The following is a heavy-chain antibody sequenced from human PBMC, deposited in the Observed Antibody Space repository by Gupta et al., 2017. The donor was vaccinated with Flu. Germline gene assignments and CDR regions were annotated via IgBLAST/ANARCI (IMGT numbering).Heavy chain of an antibody. CDR1: GFPFSISA. J-gene: IGHJ4*02. D-gene: IGHD1-20*01. CDR2: ISGSGDST. V-gene: IGHV3-23*01. CDR3: AKITGTTGGPTDY. Sequence: EVQLLESGGGLVQPGGSLRLSCAASGFPFSISAMTWVRQAPGKGLEWVSGISGSGDSTYYADSVKGRFTISRDNSQNTVYLQMNSLRAEDTAVYYCAKITGTTGGPTDYWGRGTLVTVSS.